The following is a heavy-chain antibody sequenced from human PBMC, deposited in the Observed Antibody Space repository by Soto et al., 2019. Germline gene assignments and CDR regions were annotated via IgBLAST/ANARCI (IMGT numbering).Heavy chain of an antibody. J-gene: IGHJ6*02. CDR3: ARRNAMGV. CDR1: GFTFTSYW. CDR2: INQDGSEK. V-gene: IGHV3-7*05. Sequence: EVQVVESGGGLVQPGGSLRLSCAASGFTFTSYWMTWVRQAPGKGLEWVANINQDGSEKYYVDSVKGRSTISTDNAKTSPYLQMISLRVENTALSHCARRNAMGVWGQGNRVSVSS.